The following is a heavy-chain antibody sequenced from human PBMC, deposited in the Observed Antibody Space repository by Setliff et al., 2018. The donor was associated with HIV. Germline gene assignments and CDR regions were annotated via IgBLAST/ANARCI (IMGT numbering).Heavy chain of an antibody. J-gene: IGHJ3*02. CDR2: ISTYNGNT. V-gene: IGHV1-18*01. D-gene: IGHD4-17*01. CDR1: GYTFTAFG. Sequence: ASVKVSCKASGYTFTAFGMDWLRQAPGQGPEWMGWISTYNGNTNYAQKFQGRVTTTTDTSTSTVYMELRSLRSDGTAVYYCAKDPSVTVTTIWGQGTMVTVSS. CDR3: AKDPSVTVTTI.